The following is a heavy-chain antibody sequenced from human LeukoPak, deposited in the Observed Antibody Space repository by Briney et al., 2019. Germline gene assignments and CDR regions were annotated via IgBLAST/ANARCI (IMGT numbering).Heavy chain of an antibody. D-gene: IGHD6-19*01. Sequence: GGSLRLSCAASGFSVSSNYMNWVRQAPGKGLEWVSAIYTGGTTYYADSVKGRFTMSRDNSKNTLYLQMNSLRAEDTAVYYCARDKLGSGYSSDFDYWGQGTLVTVSS. CDR3: ARDKLGSGYSSDFDY. J-gene: IGHJ4*02. CDR2: IYTGGTT. V-gene: IGHV3-66*02. CDR1: GFSVSSNY.